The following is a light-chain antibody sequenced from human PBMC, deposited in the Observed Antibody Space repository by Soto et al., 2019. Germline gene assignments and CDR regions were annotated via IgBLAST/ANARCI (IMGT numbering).Light chain of an antibody. V-gene: IGLV2-8*01. CDR2: EVS. CDR3: CSFGGGNKVL. Sequence: QCALTQPPSASGSPGQSVTISCTGTSNHVGGYNFVSWYQQHPGKVPKPMIYEVSKRPSGVPDRFSGSKSGNTASLTVSGLQAEDEADYYCCSFGGGNKVLFGGGTKLTVL. CDR1: SNHVGGYNF. J-gene: IGLJ3*02.